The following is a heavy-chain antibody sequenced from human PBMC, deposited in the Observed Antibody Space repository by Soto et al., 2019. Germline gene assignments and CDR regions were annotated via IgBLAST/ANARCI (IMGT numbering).Heavy chain of an antibody. D-gene: IGHD2-8*01. CDR1: GITLXXXA. CDR3: ATLPCIVVNDLCYNVFDL. Sequence: VQLLESGGGLTQPGGSLRLSCAASGITLXXXAXXXXXXAXXXXXXXXXXLXSDGDGTYYADSVQGRFTISRDNSKNTLSLQMNSLRAEDTAVYFCATLPCIVVNDLCYNVFDLWGQGTMVTVSS. CDR2: LXSDGDGT. J-gene: IGHJ3*01. V-gene: IGHV3-23*01.